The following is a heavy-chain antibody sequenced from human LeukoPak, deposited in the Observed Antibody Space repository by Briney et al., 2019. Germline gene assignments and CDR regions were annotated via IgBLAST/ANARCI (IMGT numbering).Heavy chain of an antibody. CDR3: ATDFYDST. V-gene: IGHV3-15*07. D-gene: IGHD3-22*01. J-gene: IGHJ5*02. CDR2: IRSNSDGGTI. Sequence: GGSLRLSCAASGFTFSNAWMNWVRQAPGKGLEGVGGIRSNSDGGTIDYAALVKGRFTLSRDDSKTTLYLQMNSLQTEDTAVYYCATDFYDSTWGQGTLVTVSS. CDR1: GFTFSNAW.